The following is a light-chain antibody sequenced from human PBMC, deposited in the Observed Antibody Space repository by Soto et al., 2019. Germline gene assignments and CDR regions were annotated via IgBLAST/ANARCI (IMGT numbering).Light chain of an antibody. Sequence: EIVLTQSPATLSLSPVERATLSCRASQSVSSYLAWYQQKPGQAPRLLIYDASNRATGIPARFSGSGSGTDFTLTISSLEPEDFAVYYCQQRSNWPWTFGKGNKVDIK. J-gene: IGKJ1*01. CDR2: DAS. CDR1: QSVSSY. CDR3: QQRSNWPWT. V-gene: IGKV3-11*01.